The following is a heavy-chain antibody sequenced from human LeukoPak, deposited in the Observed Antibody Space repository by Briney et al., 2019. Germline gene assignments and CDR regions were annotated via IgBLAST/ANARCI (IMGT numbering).Heavy chain of an antibody. CDR1: GGSISSGDYY. Sequence: PSETLSLTCTVSGGSISSGDYYWSWIRQPPGKGLEWIGYIYYSGSTYYNPSLKSRVTISVDTSKNQFSLKLSSVTAADTAVYYCARESCCSSTSCYNGGADYWGQGTLVTVSS. V-gene: IGHV4-30-4*08. J-gene: IGHJ4*02. D-gene: IGHD2-2*02. CDR2: IYYSGST. CDR3: ARESCCSSTSCYNGGADY.